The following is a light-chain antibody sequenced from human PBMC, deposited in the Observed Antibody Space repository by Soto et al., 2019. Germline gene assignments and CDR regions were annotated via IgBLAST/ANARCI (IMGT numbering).Light chain of an antibody. CDR2: GAS. Sequence: EIAMTQSPTTLSVSTGERGTLSCRASPDISSKLAWYQPKSGQTPRLLIHGASSRATGIPARFSGSGSWTRFALTISSLLAEDFAVYYCQQYDNWPRTVGQGTEV. CDR1: PDISSK. J-gene: IGKJ1*01. CDR3: QQYDNWPRT. V-gene: IGKV3-15*01.